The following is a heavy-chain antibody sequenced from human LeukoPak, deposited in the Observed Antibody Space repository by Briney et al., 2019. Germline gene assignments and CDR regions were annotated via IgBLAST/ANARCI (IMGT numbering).Heavy chain of an antibody. CDR3: ARDPAPATGAFDI. D-gene: IGHD1-1*01. CDR2: IFNSGDT. J-gene: IGHJ3*02. CDR1: GFTISSNY. V-gene: IGHV3-53*01. Sequence: GGSLRLSCAASGFTISSNYMNWVRQAPGKGLEGVSVIFNSGDTYYADSVKGRFTISRDTSKNTLYLQMNSLRVDDTAVYYCARDPAPATGAFDIWGQGTMVIIS.